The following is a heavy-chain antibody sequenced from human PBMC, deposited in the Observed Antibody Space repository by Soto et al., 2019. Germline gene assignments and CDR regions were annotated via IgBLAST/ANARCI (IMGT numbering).Heavy chain of an antibody. V-gene: IGHV3-48*02. CDR1: GLTLDDSG. CDR3: AKDFPSGEL. Sequence: HPXRPLRLAGLDFGLTLDDSGLNGVGKAPGKGLEWIAYISSSGGTKFYADSVKGRFTISRDNAKRSMYLQMARLRDEYSAVYYCAKDFPSGELWGQGTLVTVSS. J-gene: IGHJ4*02. D-gene: IGHD1-7*01. CDR2: ISSSGGTK.